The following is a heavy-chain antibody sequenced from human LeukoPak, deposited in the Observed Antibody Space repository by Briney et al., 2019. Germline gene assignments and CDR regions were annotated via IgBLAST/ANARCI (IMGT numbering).Heavy chain of an antibody. D-gene: IGHD3-16*01. J-gene: IGHJ4*02. CDR3: ARKVGDY. Sequence: GGSLRLSCAASGFTFGSYWMSWVRQAPGKGLEWVANIKEDGGEKYYVDSVKGRFTISRDNAKNSLFLQMNRLRAEDTALYYCARKVGDYWGQGTLVTVSS. CDR1: GFTFGSYW. CDR2: IKEDGGEK. V-gene: IGHV3-7*01.